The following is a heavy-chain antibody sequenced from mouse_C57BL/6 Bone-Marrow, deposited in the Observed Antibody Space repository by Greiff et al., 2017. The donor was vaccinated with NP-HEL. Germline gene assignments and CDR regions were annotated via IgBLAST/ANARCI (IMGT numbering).Heavy chain of an antibody. J-gene: IGHJ3*01. CDR2: ISDGGSYT. Sequence: EVKLVDSGGGLVKPGGSLKLSCAASGFTFSSYAMSWVRQTPEKRLEWVATISDGGSYTYYPDNVKGRFTISRDNAKNNLYLQMSHLKSEDTAMYYCATGTRFAYWGQGTLVTVSA. CDR1: GFTFSSYA. D-gene: IGHD4-1*01. CDR3: ATGTRFAY. V-gene: IGHV5-4*03.